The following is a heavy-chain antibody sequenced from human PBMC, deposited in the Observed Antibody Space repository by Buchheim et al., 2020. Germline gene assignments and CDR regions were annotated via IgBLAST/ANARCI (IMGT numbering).Heavy chain of an antibody. D-gene: IGHD2-15*01. CDR1: GGSISSSSYY. J-gene: IGHJ5*02. CDR3: ARPVGYCSGGSCYPLPGGNWFDP. Sequence: QLQLQESGPGLVKPSETLSLTCTVSGGSISSSSYYWGWIRQPPGKGLEWIGSIYYSGSTYYNPSLKSRVTISVDTSKNQFSLKLSSVTAADTAVYYCARPVGYCSGGSCYPLPGGNWFDPWGQGTL. CDR2: IYYSGST. V-gene: IGHV4-39*01.